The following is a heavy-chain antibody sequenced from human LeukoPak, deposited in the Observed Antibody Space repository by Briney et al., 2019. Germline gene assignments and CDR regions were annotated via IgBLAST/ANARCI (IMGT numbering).Heavy chain of an antibody. CDR3: ARDSRVFGVVTPSY. Sequence: GASVKVSCKASGYTFTSYGISWVRQAPGQGLEWMGWISAYNGNTNYAQKLQGRVTMTTDTSTSTAYMELRSLRSDDTAVYYCARDSRVFGVVTPSYWGQGTLVTVSS. CDR1: GYTFTSYG. J-gene: IGHJ4*02. V-gene: IGHV1-18*01. CDR2: ISAYNGNT. D-gene: IGHD3-3*01.